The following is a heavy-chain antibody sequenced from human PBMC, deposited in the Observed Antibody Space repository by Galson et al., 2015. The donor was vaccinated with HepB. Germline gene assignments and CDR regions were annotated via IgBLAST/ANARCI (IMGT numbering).Heavy chain of an antibody. D-gene: IGHD6-19*01. Sequence: SLRLSCATSGFTFSDYYMSWIRQAPGKGLEWVSYISSSGTTIYYADSVKGRFTISRDNAKHSLYLQMNSLRAEDTAVYYCAREGLDDAFDIWGQGTMVTVSS. CDR2: ISSSGTTI. J-gene: IGHJ3*02. CDR1: GFTFSDYY. CDR3: AREGLDDAFDI. V-gene: IGHV3-11*01.